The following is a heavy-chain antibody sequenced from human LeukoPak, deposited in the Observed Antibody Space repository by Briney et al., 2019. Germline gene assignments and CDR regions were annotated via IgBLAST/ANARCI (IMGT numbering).Heavy chain of an antibody. Sequence: GGSLRLPCAASGFTFDDYVMHWVRQAPGKGLEWVSLISWDGGSIYYADFVKGRFTISRDNSKNSLYLQMNSLRTEDTAVYYCVKDKRWAFDHWGQGTLVTVSS. J-gene: IGHJ4*02. V-gene: IGHV3-43*01. CDR1: GFTFDDYV. CDR2: ISWDGGSI. D-gene: IGHD5-24*01. CDR3: VKDKRWAFDH.